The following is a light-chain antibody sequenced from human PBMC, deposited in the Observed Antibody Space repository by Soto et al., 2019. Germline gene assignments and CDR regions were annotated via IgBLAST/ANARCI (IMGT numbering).Light chain of an antibody. V-gene: IGKV1-27*01. Sequence: DIQMTQSPSSLSASLGDRVTITCRAGQGIAVYLAWFQQAPGNVPKLLIYAACSLQAGVTSRFSRSGSGTDFTLTISSLQPEDGATYYRQKYNSAPLTGGGGTKVQL. J-gene: IGKJ4*02. CDR1: QGIAVY. CDR2: AAC. CDR3: QKYNSAPLT.